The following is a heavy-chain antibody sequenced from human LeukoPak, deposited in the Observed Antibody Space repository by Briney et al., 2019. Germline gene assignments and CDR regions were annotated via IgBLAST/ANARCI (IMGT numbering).Heavy chain of an antibody. V-gene: IGHV3-15*01. J-gene: IGHJ4*02. CDR2: IKSKVVGETT. Sequence: PGGSLRLSCAASGLTFSNAWMSWVRQAPGKGLEWVGRIKSKVVGETTEYAAPVKGRFTISRDDSKNTVYLHMSSLKSEDTAVYYCTVHRDYDILGDWGQGTLVTVSS. D-gene: IGHD5-12*01. CDR3: TVHRDYDILGD. CDR1: GLTFSNAW.